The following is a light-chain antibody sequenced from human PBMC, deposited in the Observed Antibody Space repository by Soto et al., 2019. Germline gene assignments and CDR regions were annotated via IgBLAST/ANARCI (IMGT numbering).Light chain of an antibody. CDR1: LMLSSY. Sequence: EIVLTQSPATLSLSPVESATLSCRATLMLSSYLAWYQQKPGQAPRLLIYAASTRATGIPARFSGSGSGTEFTLTISSLQSEDFAVYYCQQYNNWPRTFGQGTKVDIK. CDR3: QQYNNWPRT. J-gene: IGKJ1*01. CDR2: AAS. V-gene: IGKV3-15*01.